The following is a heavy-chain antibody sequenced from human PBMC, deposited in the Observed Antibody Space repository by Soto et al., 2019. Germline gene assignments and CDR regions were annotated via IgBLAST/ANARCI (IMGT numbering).Heavy chain of an antibody. D-gene: IGHD6-19*01. J-gene: IGHJ6*02. CDR2: INHSGST. V-gene: IGHV4-34*01. CDR1: GWSFSGYY. Sequence: PSETLSLTCAVYGWSFSGYYWSWIRQPPGKGLEWIGEINHSGSTNYNPSLKSRVTISVDTSKNQFSLKLSSVTAADTAVYYCARGRIAVAGTNYYYYGMDVWGQGTTVTVSS. CDR3: ARGRIAVAGTNYYYYGMDV.